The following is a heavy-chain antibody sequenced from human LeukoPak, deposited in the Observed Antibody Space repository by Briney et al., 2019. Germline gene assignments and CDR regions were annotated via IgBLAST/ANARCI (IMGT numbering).Heavy chain of an antibody. Sequence: ASVKVSCKASRYTFTSYDINWVRQATGQGLEWMGWMNPNSGNTGYAQKFQGRVTMTRNTSISTAYMELSSLRSEDTAVYYCARAPSITGTTSYYYYYYMDVWGKGTTVTVSS. CDR3: ARAPSITGTTSYYYYYYMDV. J-gene: IGHJ6*03. CDR1: RYTFTSYD. V-gene: IGHV1-8*01. D-gene: IGHD1-7*01. CDR2: MNPNSGNT.